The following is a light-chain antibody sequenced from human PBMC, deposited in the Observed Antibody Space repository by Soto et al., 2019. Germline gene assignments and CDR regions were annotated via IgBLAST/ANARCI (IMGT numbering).Light chain of an antibody. V-gene: IGLV1-40*01. CDR1: SSNIGAGYD. Sequence: QSVLTQPPSVSGAPGQRVTISCTGSSSNIGAGYDVHWYQQLPGTAPKLLIYGNSNRPSEVPDRFSGSKSGTSASLAITGLQAEDEADYDCQSYDSSLSGSVFGGGTKLTVL. CDR2: GNS. J-gene: IGLJ3*02. CDR3: QSYDSSLSGSV.